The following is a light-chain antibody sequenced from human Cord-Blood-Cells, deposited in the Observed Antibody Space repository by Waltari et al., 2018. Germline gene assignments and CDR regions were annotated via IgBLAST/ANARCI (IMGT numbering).Light chain of an antibody. CDR2: GAS. CDR1: QSVSSSH. J-gene: IGKJ2*01. CDR3: QQYGSSPPYT. V-gene: IGKV3-20*01. Sequence: EIVFTQSPGPLSFSPGVGAPLSCRASQSVSSSHLAGYQQKPGQAPRLLIYGASSRATGIPDRLSGSGSGTDFTLTISRLEPEDFAVYYCQQYGSSPPYTFGQGTKLEIK.